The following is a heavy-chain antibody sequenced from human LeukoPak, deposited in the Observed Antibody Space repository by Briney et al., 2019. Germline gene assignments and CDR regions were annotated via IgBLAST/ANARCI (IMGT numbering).Heavy chain of an antibody. V-gene: IGHV3-49*04. CDR2: IRSKAYGGTT. D-gene: IGHD3-3*01. CDR3: TRVYYDFWSGYYTGIGFDP. J-gene: IGHJ5*02. Sequence: PGRSLRLSCTASGFTFGDYAMSWVRQAPGKGLEWVGFIRSKAYGGTTEYAASVKGRFTISRDDSKSIAYLQMNSLKTEDTAVYYCTRVYYDFWSGYYTGIGFDPWGQGTLVTVSS. CDR1: GFTFGDYA.